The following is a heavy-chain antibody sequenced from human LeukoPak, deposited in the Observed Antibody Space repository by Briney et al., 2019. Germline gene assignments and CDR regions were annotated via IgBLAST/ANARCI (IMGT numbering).Heavy chain of an antibody. D-gene: IGHD6-13*01. J-gene: IGHJ1*01. V-gene: IGHV4-34*01. CDR2: IYYSGST. CDR1: GGSFSGYY. Sequence: PSETLSLTCAVYGGSFSGYYWSWIRQPPGKVLEWIGSIYYSGSTYYNPSLKSRVTISVDTSKNQFSLKLSSVTAADTAVYYCARRQQLEYFQHWGQGTLVTVSS. CDR3: ARRQQLEYFQH.